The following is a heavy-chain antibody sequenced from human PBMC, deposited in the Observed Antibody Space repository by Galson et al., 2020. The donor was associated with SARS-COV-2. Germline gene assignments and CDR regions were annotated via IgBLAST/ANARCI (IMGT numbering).Heavy chain of an antibody. CDR1: GYTFTDYF. CDR3: ARDLRLYYGSGTSDY. Sequence: ASVKVFCQASGYTFTDYFIHWVRQAPGQGPEWMGWLNPNSGGTSYSQKFQGRVTMTRDTSITTAYVELSRLTSDDTAVYYCARDLRLYYGSGTSDYWGQGTLVTVSS. CDR2: LNPNSGGT. V-gene: IGHV1-2*02. J-gene: IGHJ4*02. D-gene: IGHD3-10*01.